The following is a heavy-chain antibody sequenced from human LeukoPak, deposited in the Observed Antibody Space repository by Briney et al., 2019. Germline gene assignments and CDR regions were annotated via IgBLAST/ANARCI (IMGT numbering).Heavy chain of an antibody. CDR3: ASYSSGSIYYYYGMDV. Sequence: ASVKVSCKASGYTFTSYDINWVRQATGQGLEWMGWMNPNSGNTGYAQKFQGRVTMTRNTSISTAYMELSSLRSEDTAVYYCASYSSGSIYYYYGMDVWGQGTTVTVSS. CDR2: MNPNSGNT. V-gene: IGHV1-8*01. J-gene: IGHJ6*02. CDR1: GYTFTSYD. D-gene: IGHD6-19*01.